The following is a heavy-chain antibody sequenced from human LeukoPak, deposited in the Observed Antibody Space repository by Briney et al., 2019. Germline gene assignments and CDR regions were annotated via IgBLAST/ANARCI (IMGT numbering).Heavy chain of an antibody. J-gene: IGHJ4*02. CDR2: IDDDGGST. Sequence: GGSLRLSCAASGFTFSTDVMTWVRQAPGKGLEWVSAIDDDGGSTDYADSVRGRFTISRDNFKNTLFLQMNRLRADDTALYYCARRVGGTPDYWGRGTLVTVSS. D-gene: IGHD6-19*01. V-gene: IGHV3-23*01. CDR1: GFTFSTDV. CDR3: ARRVGGTPDY.